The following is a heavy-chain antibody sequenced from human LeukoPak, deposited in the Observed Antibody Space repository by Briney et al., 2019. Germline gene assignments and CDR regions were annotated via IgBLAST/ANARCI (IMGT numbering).Heavy chain of an antibody. J-gene: IGHJ4*02. CDR3: AKDGPYSSGWSPFDY. D-gene: IGHD6-19*01. CDR2: ISWNSDSI. Sequence: GRSLRLSCAASGFTFDDYAMHWVRHAPGKGLEWVSGISWNSDSIGYADSVKGRFTISRDNAKNSLYLQMNSLRAEDTALYYCAKDGPYSSGWSPFDYWGQGTLVTVSS. V-gene: IGHV3-9*01. CDR1: GFTFDDYA.